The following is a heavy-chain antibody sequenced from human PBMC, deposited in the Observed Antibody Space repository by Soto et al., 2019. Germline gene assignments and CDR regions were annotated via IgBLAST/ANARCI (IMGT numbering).Heavy chain of an antibody. CDR2: IIPIFGTA. D-gene: IGHD4-17*01. CDR3: ARDIRGYGDFYAGWFDP. Sequence: QVQLVQSGAEVKKPGSSVKVFCKASGGTFSSYAISWVRQAPGQGLEWMGGIIPIFGTANYAQKFQGRVTITADESTSTAYMELSSLRSEDTAVYYCARDIRGYGDFYAGWFDPWGQGTLVTVSS. J-gene: IGHJ5*02. CDR1: GGTFSSYA. V-gene: IGHV1-69*12.